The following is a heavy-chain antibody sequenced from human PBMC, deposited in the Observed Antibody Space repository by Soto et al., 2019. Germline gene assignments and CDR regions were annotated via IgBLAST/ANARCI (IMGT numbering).Heavy chain of an antibody. Sequence: PGGSLRLSCAASGFTCSSYGMHWVRQAPGKGLEWVAVISYDGSNKYYADSVKGRFTISRDNSKNTLYLQMNSLRAEDTAVYYGAKDRAVTTYFDYWGQGTLVTVSS. V-gene: IGHV3-30*18. CDR2: ISYDGSNK. J-gene: IGHJ4*02. D-gene: IGHD4-17*01. CDR1: GFTCSSYG. CDR3: AKDRAVTTYFDY.